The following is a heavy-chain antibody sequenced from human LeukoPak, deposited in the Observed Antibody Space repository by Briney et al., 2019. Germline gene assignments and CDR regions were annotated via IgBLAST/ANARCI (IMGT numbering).Heavy chain of an antibody. J-gene: IGHJ4*02. CDR2: IKQDGSEK. D-gene: IGHD3-3*01. CDR3: SGSFRFLECFLYY. Sequence: GGSLRLSCAASGFTFSSYWMSWVRQAPGKGLEWVANIKQDGSEKHYVDSVKGRFTISRDNAKNSLFLQMNSLRVEDTAVYYWSGSFRFLECFLYYWGQGTLVTVSS. CDR1: GFTFSSYW. V-gene: IGHV3-7*01.